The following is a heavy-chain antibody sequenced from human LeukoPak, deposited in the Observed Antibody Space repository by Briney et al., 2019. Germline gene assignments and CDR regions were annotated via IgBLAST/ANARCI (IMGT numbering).Heavy chain of an antibody. Sequence: ASVKVSCKASGYTFTSYGISWVRQAPGQGLEWMGWISAYNGNTNYAQKLQGRVTMTTDTSTSTAYMELRSLRSDDTAVYYCARDSKDSSGWYELAFDYWGQGTLVTVSS. CDR3: ARDSKDSSGWYELAFDY. CDR2: ISAYNGNT. V-gene: IGHV1-18*01. D-gene: IGHD6-19*01. J-gene: IGHJ4*02. CDR1: GYTFTSYG.